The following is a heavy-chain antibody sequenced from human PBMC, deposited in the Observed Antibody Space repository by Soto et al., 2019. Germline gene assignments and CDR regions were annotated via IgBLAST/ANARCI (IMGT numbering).Heavy chain of an antibody. D-gene: IGHD5-12*01. V-gene: IGHV3-30*18. CDR1: GFTFNNSG. CDR2: ISYDGSDK. CDR3: VKDRVPGAYGHYYGMDV. J-gene: IGHJ6*02. Sequence: GGSLRLSCRVSGFTFNNSGMHWVRQAPGKGLEWMAVISYDGSDKYYADFVKGRVIISRDNSKNTLNLEMNSLRAEDTATYYCVKDRVPGAYGHYYGMDVWGQGTTATVSS.